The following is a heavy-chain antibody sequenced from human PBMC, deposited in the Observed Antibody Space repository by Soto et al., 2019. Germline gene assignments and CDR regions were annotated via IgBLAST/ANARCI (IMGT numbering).Heavy chain of an antibody. CDR3: ASKPIVYGDYYIDY. V-gene: IGHV3-48*01. D-gene: IGHD4-17*01. CDR1: GFTFSSYS. CDR2: ISSSSSTI. J-gene: IGHJ4*02. Sequence: EVQLVESGGGLVQPGGSLRLSCAASGFTFSSYSMNWVRQAPGKGLEWVSYISSSSSTIYYADSVKGRFTISRDNAKNSLYLKMNSLRAEDTAVYYCASKPIVYGDYYIDYWGQGTLVTVSS.